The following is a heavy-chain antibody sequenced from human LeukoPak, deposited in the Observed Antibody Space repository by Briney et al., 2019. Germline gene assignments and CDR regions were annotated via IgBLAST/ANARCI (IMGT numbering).Heavy chain of an antibody. D-gene: IGHD3-3*01. Sequence: PSETLSLTCAVYGGSFSGYYWSWIRQPPGKGLEWIGYIYYSGSTNYNPSLKSRVTISVDTSKNQFSLKLSSVTAADTAVYYCARGFYDFWSGYSLRGGALYNWFDPWGQGTLVTVSS. CDR1: GGSFSGYY. V-gene: IGHV4-59*01. CDR2: IYYSGST. J-gene: IGHJ5*02. CDR3: ARGFYDFWSGYSLRGGALYNWFDP.